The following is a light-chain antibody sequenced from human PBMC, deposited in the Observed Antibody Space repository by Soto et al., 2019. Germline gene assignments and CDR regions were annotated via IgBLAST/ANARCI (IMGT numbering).Light chain of an antibody. J-gene: IGLJ2*01. Sequence: QSVLTQPPSASGSPGQSVTISCTGTSNDVGGYNYVSWYQQHPGKAPKLMIYEVSKRPSGVPDRFSGSKSGNTASLTVSGLLSDDEADYCCSAYAGSNIVLFGGGTKLTVL. CDR1: SNDVGGYNY. V-gene: IGLV2-8*01. CDR2: EVS. CDR3: SAYAGSNIVL.